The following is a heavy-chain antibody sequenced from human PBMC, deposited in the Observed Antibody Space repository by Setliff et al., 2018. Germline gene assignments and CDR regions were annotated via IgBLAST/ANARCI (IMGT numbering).Heavy chain of an antibody. CDR3: ARVDFTMIQGVLGL. V-gene: IGHV4-34*01. D-gene: IGHD3-10*01. CDR2: ISHSGSA. J-gene: IGHJ1*01. CDR1: GGSFSTYF. Sequence: TLSLTCAVYGGSFSTYFWSWIRQPPGKGLEWIGEISHSGSANYNPSLKSRVTMSVDMSKNQFSMKLTSVTAADTAVYYCARVDFTMIQGVLGLWGQGTLVTVSS.